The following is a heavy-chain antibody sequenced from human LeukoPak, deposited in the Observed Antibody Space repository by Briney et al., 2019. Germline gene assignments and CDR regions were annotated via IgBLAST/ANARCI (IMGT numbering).Heavy chain of an antibody. J-gene: IGHJ4*02. CDR1: GFTFTTYW. D-gene: IGHD3-10*01. CDR2: IKQDGTEK. CDR3: AKDMAAYYYASGNIDY. V-gene: IGHV3-7*03. Sequence: GGSLRLSCAASGFTFTTYWMSWVRQAPGKGLEWVANIKQDGTEKYYVDSVKGRFTISRDNSKNSLYLQMNSLRAEDTALYYCAKDMAAYYYASGNIDYWGQGTLVTVSS.